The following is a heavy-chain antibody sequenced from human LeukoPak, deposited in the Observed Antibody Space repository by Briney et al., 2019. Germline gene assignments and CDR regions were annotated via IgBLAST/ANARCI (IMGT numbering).Heavy chain of an antibody. J-gene: IGHJ4*02. Sequence: SETLSLTCAVSGGSISSGGYYWSWIRKPPGKGLERIGYIYHSGSTYYNPSLKSRVTISVDRSKNQFSLKLSSVTAADTAVYYCAAEEYYDSSGYYGYWGQGTLVTVSS. CDR1: GGSISSGGYY. D-gene: IGHD3-22*01. CDR3: AAEEYYDSSGYYGY. CDR2: IYHSGST. V-gene: IGHV4-30-2*01.